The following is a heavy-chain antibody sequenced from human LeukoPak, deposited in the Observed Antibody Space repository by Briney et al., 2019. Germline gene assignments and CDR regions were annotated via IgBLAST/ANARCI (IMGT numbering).Heavy chain of an antibody. V-gene: IGHV3-23*01. D-gene: IGHD5-18*01. Sequence: PGGSLRLSCAASGFTFSSYAMSWVSQAPGKGLEWVSAISGSGGSTYYADSVKGRFTISRDNSKNTLYLQMNSLRAEDTAVYYCAKDRLGYSYGIGFDYWGQGTLVTVSS. J-gene: IGHJ4*02. CDR3: AKDRLGYSYGIGFDY. CDR2: ISGSGGST. CDR1: GFTFSSYA.